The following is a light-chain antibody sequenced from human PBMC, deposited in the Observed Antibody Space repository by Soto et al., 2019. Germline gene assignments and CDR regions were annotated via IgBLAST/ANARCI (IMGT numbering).Light chain of an antibody. V-gene: IGLV2-14*01. CDR3: SSYTSSSTLYV. J-gene: IGLJ1*01. Sequence: QSALTQPASVSGSPGQSITISCAGTSSDIGGYNYVSWYQQHPGKAPKVMIYEVSNRPSGVSNRFSGSKSGNTASLTISGHQAEDEADYYCSSYTSSSTLYVFGSGTKLTVL. CDR1: SSDIGGYNY. CDR2: EVS.